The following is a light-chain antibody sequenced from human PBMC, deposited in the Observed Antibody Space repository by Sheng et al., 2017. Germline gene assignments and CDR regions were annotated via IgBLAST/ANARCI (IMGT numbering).Light chain of an antibody. Sequence: AIQLTQSPSSLSASVGDRVTITCRASQGISSALAWYQQKPGKAPKLLIYDASSLESGVPSRFSGSGSGTDFTLTISSLQPDDFATYYCQHYYSSAWAFGQGTRVEIK. CDR2: DAS. CDR3: QHYYSSAWA. CDR1: QGISSA. J-gene: IGKJ1*01. V-gene: IGKV1-13*02.